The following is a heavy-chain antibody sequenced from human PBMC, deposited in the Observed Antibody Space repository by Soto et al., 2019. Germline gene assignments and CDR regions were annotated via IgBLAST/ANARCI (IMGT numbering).Heavy chain of an antibody. CDR2: IRSKAYGGTT. CDR1: GFTFGDYA. CDR3: TRERDSIAVAGYFEY. J-gene: IGHJ4*02. V-gene: IGHV3-49*04. Sequence: GGSLRLSCTASGFTFGDYAMSWVRQAPGKGLEWVGFIRSKAYGGTTEYAASVKGRFTISRDDSKSIAYLQMNSLKTEDTAVYYCTRERDSIAVAGYFEYWGKGSLVTVSS. D-gene: IGHD6-19*01.